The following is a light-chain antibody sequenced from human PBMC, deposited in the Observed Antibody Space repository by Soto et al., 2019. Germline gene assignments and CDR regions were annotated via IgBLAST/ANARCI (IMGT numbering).Light chain of an antibody. J-gene: IGLJ1*01. Sequence: QSALTQPASVSGSPGQSITISCTGTSSDVGAYDFVSWYQQHPGKSPKNLIYEVSNRPSGVSDRFSASKSGNTASPTISGLQDDDAADYFCSSYTTTDPYVFGTGTKLTVL. CDR2: EVS. CDR3: SSYTTTDPYV. CDR1: SSDVGAYDF. V-gene: IGLV2-14*01.